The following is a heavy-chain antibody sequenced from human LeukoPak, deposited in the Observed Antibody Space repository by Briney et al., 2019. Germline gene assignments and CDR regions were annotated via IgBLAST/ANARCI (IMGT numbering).Heavy chain of an antibody. Sequence: GGSLRLSCVASGFTFSSYPMSWVRQAPGKGLKWVSRMSASGGSTNYADSVKGRFTISRDNSKNKVYLQLNSLRVEDTAIYYCTKALKDWGQGTLVTVSS. V-gene: IGHV3-23*01. J-gene: IGHJ4*02. CDR3: TKALKD. CDR2: MSASGGST. CDR1: GFTFSSYP.